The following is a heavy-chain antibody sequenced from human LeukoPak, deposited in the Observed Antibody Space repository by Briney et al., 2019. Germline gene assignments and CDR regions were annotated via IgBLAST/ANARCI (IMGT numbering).Heavy chain of an antibody. CDR2: ISAYNGNT. J-gene: IGHJ4*02. CDR1: GYTFTSYG. Sequence: ASVKVSCKASGYTFTSYGISWVRQAPGQGLEWMGWISAYNGNTNYAQKLQGRVTMTTDTSTSTAYMELRSLRSDDTAVYYRARDRGTYYYDSSGSLTADYWGQGTLVTVSS. D-gene: IGHD3-22*01. V-gene: IGHV1-18*01. CDR3: ARDRGTYYYDSSGSLTADY.